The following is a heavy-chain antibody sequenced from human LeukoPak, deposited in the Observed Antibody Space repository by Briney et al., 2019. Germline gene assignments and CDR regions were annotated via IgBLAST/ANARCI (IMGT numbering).Heavy chain of an antibody. CDR2: VSGTDST. CDR3: AKWAKYDFWSGYYGSYDAFDI. D-gene: IGHD3-3*01. Sequence: GGSLRLSCAASGFTFSSYAMNWVRQAPGKGLEWVSAVSGTDSTYYADSVKGRFTISRDNSKNMLFLQMNSLRAEDTAVYYCAKWAKYDFWSGYYGSYDAFDIWGQGTMVTVSS. CDR1: GFTFSSYA. J-gene: IGHJ3*02. V-gene: IGHV3-23*01.